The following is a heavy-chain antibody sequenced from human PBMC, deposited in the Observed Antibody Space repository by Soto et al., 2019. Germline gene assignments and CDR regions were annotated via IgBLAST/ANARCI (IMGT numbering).Heavy chain of an antibody. V-gene: IGHV3-23*01. CDR2: ISGSGGST. CDR1: GFTFSSYA. CDR3: AKEGVRDYGEIPGYYFDY. J-gene: IGHJ4*02. Sequence: QPGGSLRLSCAASGFTFSSYAMSWVRQAPGKGLEWVSAISGSGGSTYYAESVKGRFTISRDNSKNTLYLQMNSLRAEDTAVYYCAKEGVRDYGEIPGYYFDYWGQGTLVTVSS. D-gene: IGHD4-17*01.